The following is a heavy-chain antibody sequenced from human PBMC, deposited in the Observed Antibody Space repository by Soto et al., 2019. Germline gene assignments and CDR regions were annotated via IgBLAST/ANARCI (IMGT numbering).Heavy chain of an antibody. CDR2: IERDDDDK. D-gene: IGHD1-20*01. CDR1: GFSLTSPGMC. CDR3: ARSIRGPRRFNGMDV. J-gene: IGHJ6*02. Sequence: SGPTLVNPTETLTLTCTFSGFSLTSPGMCVSWIRQPPGKALEWLALIERDDDDKYYSTSLKTRLTISKDTRKNQVVLTVANMDPADTGTYYCARSIRGPRRFNGMDVWGQGTKVTFSS. V-gene: IGHV2-70*13.